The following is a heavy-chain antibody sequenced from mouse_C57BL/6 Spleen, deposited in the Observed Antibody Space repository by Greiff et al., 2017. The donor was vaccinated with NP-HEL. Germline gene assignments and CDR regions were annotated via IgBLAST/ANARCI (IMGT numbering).Heavy chain of an antibody. CDR1: GYTFTSYW. CDR3: ARPRGEIKAFAY. CDR2: IYPGSGST. V-gene: IGHV1-55*01. J-gene: IGHJ3*01. Sequence: QVQLQQPGAELVKPGASVKMSCKASGYTFTSYWITWVKQRPGQGLEWIGDIYPGSGSTNYNEKFKSKATLTVDTSSSTAYMQLSSLTSEDSAVYYCARPRGEIKAFAYWGQGTLVAVSA.